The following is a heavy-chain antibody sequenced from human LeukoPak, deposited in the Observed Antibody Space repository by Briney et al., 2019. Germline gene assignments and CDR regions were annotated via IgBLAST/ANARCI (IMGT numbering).Heavy chain of an antibody. Sequence: SDTLSLTCSVSGGSISSSSYYWGWIRQPPGKGLEWIASIYYSGSTYYNPSLKSRVSISVDTSKNQLSLKLTSVPAADTAVYYCARAPLYSGGSGWSIYYFYAMDVWGQGTLVTVSS. D-gene: IGHD6-19*01. V-gene: IGHV4-39*07. J-gene: IGHJ6*02. CDR3: ARAPLYSGGSGWSIYYFYAMDV. CDR1: GGSISSSSYY. CDR2: IYYSGST.